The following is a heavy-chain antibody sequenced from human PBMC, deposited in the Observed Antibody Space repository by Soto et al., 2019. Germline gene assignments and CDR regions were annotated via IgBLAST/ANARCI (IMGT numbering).Heavy chain of an antibody. CDR3: AKDRGPAYCNSPGCSAKHFDY. D-gene: IGHD2-2*01. CDR1: GFTFGHYA. Sequence: PGGSLRLSCAASGFTFGHYAMHWVRQAPGTGLEWLAIISYDGDNEYYAGSVRGRFTISRDDSKNTLYLQTNNLRHEDTAVYYCAKDRGPAYCNSPGCSAKHFDYWGQGTLVTVSS. V-gene: IGHV3-30*18. J-gene: IGHJ4*02. CDR2: ISYDGDNE.